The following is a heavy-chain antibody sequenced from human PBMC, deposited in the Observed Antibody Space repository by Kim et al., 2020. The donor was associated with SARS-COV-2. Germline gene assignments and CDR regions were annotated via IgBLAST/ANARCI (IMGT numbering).Heavy chain of an antibody. V-gene: IGHV3-64D*06. CDR2: IFCNGGRT. CDR3: ALIGNVDYS. J-gene: IGHJ4*02. Sequence: GGSLRLSCSVSGFSFRNYVLHWVRQAPGKGLDYVSAIFCNGGRTYYADSVKGRFTISRDNSKSTGFLQMSSLRPEDTAVYYCALIGNVDYSWGQGTLVTVSS. D-gene: IGHD3-16*01. CDR1: GFSFRNYV.